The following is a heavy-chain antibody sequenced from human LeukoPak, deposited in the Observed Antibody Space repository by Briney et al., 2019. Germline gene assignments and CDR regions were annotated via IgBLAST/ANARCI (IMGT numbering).Heavy chain of an antibody. J-gene: IGHJ4*02. CDR2: IRYDGSNK. V-gene: IGHV3-30*02. CDR1: GFTFSSYG. Sequence: GGSLRLSCAASGFTFSSYGMHWVRQAPGKGLEWVAFIRYDGSNKYYADSVKGRFTISRDNSMNTLYLQMNSLRAEDTAVYYCAKGLGDSSSWYYFDYWGQGTLVTVSS. CDR3: AKGLGDSSSWYYFDY. D-gene: IGHD6-13*01.